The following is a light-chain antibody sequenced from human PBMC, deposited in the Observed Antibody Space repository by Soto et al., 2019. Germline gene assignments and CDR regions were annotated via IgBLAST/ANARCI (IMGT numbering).Light chain of an antibody. V-gene: IGKV3-11*01. Sequence: EIVLTQSPATLSLSPGERATLSCRASQSVSSYLAWYQQKPGQAPRLLMYDVSNRATGIPASFSGSGSGTDFTLTITSIEPDDFAVYYCQQRSSWPCTFGQGTKLEIK. CDR2: DVS. CDR3: QQRSSWPCT. CDR1: QSVSSY. J-gene: IGKJ1*01.